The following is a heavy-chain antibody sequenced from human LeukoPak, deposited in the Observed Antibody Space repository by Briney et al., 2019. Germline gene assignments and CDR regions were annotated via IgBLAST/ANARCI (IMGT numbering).Heavy chain of an antibody. CDR2: ISGSGGST. Sequence: GSLRLSCAASGFTFSSYEMSWVRQAPGKGLEWVSAISGSGGSTYYADSVKGRFTISRDNSKNTLYLQVSSLRAEDTAVYRCAKGGRITAVLPFDYWGQGTLVTVSS. V-gene: IGHV3-23*01. CDR1: GFTFSSYE. CDR3: AKGGRITAVLPFDY. D-gene: IGHD6-13*01. J-gene: IGHJ4*02.